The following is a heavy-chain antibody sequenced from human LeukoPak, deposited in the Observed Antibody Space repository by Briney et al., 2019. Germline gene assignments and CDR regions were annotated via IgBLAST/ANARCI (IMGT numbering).Heavy chain of an antibody. V-gene: IGHV4-30-4*01. CDR3: ARDCSSTSCPIDDAFDI. D-gene: IGHD2-2*01. CDR1: GGSISSGDYY. Sequence: SQTLSLTCTVSGGSISSGDYYWSWIRQPPGKGLEWIGYTYYSGSTYYNPSLKSRVTISVDTSKNQFSLKLSSVTAADTAVYYCARDCSSTSCPIDDAFDIWGQGTMVTVSS. CDR2: TYYSGST. J-gene: IGHJ3*02.